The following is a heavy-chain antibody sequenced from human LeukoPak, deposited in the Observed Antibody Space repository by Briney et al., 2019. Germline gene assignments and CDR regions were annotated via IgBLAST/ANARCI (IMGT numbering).Heavy chain of an antibody. J-gene: IGHJ1*01. Sequence: PGGSLRLSCAASGFTVSSNYMSWVRQAPGKGLEWVGRIKSKTDGGTTDYAAPVKGRFTISRDDSKNTLYLQMNSLKTEDTAVYYCTTDPITMIVVKNFQHWGQGTLVTVSS. CDR3: TTDPITMIVVKNFQH. V-gene: IGHV3-15*01. D-gene: IGHD3-22*01. CDR1: GFTVSSNY. CDR2: IKSKTDGGTT.